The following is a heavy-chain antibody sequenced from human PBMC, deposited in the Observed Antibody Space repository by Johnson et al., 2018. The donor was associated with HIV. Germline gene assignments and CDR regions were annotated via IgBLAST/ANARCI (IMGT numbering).Heavy chain of an antibody. CDR3: SKESFMTMIQGVLLPIAFDI. V-gene: IGHV3-30*18. J-gene: IGHJ3*02. CDR1: GFTFSSYG. CDR2: VSHDGSKK. D-gene: IGHD3-10*01. Sequence: VQLVESGGGVVQPGRFLRLSCAGSGFTFSSYGIHWVRQAPGKGLEWVASVSHDGSKKYYADSVKGRFIISRENSKNTVYLQMNSLRAEDTAVYYCSKESFMTMIQGVLLPIAFDIWGQGTMVTVSS.